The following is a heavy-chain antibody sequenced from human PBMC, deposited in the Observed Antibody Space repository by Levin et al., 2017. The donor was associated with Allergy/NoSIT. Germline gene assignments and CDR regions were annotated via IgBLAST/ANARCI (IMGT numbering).Heavy chain of an antibody. CDR2: ISWNSGKI. CDR1: GFRFDDYA. D-gene: IGHD6-13*01. CDR3: AKDMSRVAAAPLES. J-gene: IGHJ5*02. Sequence: PGGSLRLSCEASGFRFDDYAMHWVRQAPGKGLEWVSSISWNSGKIDYVDSVKGRFTISRDNAKNSLYLQMNSLRREDSAFYYCAKDMSRVAAAPLESWGQGTLVSVSA. V-gene: IGHV3-9*01.